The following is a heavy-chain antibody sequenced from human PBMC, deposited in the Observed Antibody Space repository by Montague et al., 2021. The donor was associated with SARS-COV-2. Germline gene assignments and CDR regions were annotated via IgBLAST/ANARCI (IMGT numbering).Heavy chain of an antibody. V-gene: IGHV3-49*04. CDR1: GFTFGDYA. D-gene: IGHD2-15*01. CDR3: TRLPGWELPNFDS. J-gene: IGHJ4*02. Sequence: SLRLSCAASGFTFGDYAMSWVRQAPGKGLEWVGFIRSRAYGGTTEHAASVKGRLTISRDDSKSIAYLQMNSLKTEDTAMYYCTRLPGWELPNFDSWGQGTLVTVSS. CDR2: IRSRAYGGTT.